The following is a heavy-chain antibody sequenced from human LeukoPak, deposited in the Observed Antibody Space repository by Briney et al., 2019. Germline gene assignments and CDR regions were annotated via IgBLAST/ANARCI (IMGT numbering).Heavy chain of an antibody. V-gene: IGHV1-2*02. CDR2: INPDSGGT. CDR3: ARVRGDSSWYGLDY. D-gene: IGHD6-13*01. J-gene: IGHJ4*02. CDR1: GYTFTGYY. Sequence: ASVKVSCKTSGYTFTGYYIHWVRQAPGQGLERMGWINPDSGGTDYAQKFQGRVTMTRDTSISAGYMELSGLRPDDTAVFYCARVRGDSSWYGLDYWGQGTLVSVSS.